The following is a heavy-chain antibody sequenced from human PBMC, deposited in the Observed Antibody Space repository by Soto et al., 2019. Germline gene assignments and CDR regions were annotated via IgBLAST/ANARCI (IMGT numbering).Heavy chain of an antibody. CDR2: TYYRSKWYN. CDR3: AREKEGVYSSGWYAYFDY. J-gene: IGHJ4*02. D-gene: IGHD6-19*01. Sequence: PSQTLSLTCAISGDSVSSNSAAWNWIRQSPSRGLEWLGRTYYRSKWYNDYAVSVKSRITINPDTSKNQFSLQLNSVTPEDTAVYYFAREKEGVYSSGWYAYFDYWGQGTLVTVSS. CDR1: GDSVSSNSAA. V-gene: IGHV6-1*01.